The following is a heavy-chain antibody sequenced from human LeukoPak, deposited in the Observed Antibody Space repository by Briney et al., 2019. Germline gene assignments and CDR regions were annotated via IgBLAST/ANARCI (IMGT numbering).Heavy chain of an antibody. CDR3: AKDDGSSSSRYYFDY. Sequence: GGSLRLSCAASGFTFSSYGMHWVRQAPGKRLEWVAFIRYDGSNKYYADSVKGRFTISRDNSKNTLYLQMNSLRAEDTAVYYCAKDDGSSSSRYYFDYWGQGTLVTVSS. CDR2: IRYDGSNK. D-gene: IGHD6-6*01. CDR1: GFTFSSYG. V-gene: IGHV3-30*02. J-gene: IGHJ4*02.